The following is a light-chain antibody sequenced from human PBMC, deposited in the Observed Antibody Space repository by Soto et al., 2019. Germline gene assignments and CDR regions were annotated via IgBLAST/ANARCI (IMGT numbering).Light chain of an antibody. Sequence: EIVLTQSPDTLSLSPGERATLSCRASQSVSGYLGWYQQKPGQAPRLLIYDASNRAYGVPARFRGSGSGTNFTITIASLEPEDFAVYYCQQRSNWPYLTCGGGTRV. CDR2: DAS. CDR3: QQRSNWPYLT. V-gene: IGKV3-11*01. J-gene: IGKJ4*01. CDR1: QSVSGY.